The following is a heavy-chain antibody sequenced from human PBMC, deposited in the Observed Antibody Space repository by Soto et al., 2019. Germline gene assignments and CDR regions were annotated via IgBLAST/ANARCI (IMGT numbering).Heavy chain of an antibody. J-gene: IGHJ6*03. V-gene: IGHV1-8*01. CDR2: MNPKSGNT. Sequence: ASVKVSCKASGYSFSSNDINWVRQATGQGLEWMGWMNPKSGNTGYAQKFQGRVTMTRNTSITTAYMELSSLTSEDTAVYYCARSENYYFYYMDVWGKAPTVTVSS. CDR3: ARSENYYFYYMDV. CDR1: GYSFSSND.